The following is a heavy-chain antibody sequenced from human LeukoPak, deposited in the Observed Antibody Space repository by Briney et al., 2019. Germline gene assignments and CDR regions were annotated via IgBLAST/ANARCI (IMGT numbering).Heavy chain of an antibody. CDR1: GGSISSYY. D-gene: IGHD3-3*01. J-gene: IGHJ4*02. CDR2: IYYSGST. V-gene: IGHV4-59*01. Sequence: SETLSLTCTVSGGSISSYYWSWIRQPPGKGLEWIGYIYYSGSTNYNPPLKSRVTISVDTSKNQFSLKLSSVTAADTAVYYCARDGGYDFWSGYYPDYWGQGTLVTVSS. CDR3: ARDGGYDFWSGYYPDY.